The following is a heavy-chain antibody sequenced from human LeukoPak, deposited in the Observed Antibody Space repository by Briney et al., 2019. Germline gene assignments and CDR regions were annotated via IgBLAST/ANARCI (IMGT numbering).Heavy chain of an antibody. CDR2: IYYSGST. J-gene: IGHJ4*02. CDR1: GGSISSSSYY. Sequence: SETLSLTCTVSGGSISSSSYYWGWIRQPPGKGLEWIGSIYYSGSTYYNPSLKSRVTISVDTSKNQFSLKLSSVTAADTAVYYCARVYYDSSTDYWGQGTLVTVSS. CDR3: ARVYYDSSTDY. D-gene: IGHD3-22*01. V-gene: IGHV4-39*07.